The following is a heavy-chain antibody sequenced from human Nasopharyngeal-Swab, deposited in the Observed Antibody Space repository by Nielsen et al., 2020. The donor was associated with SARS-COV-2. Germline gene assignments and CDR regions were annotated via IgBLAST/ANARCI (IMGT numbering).Heavy chain of an antibody. CDR2: INPSGGST. CDR1: AYTFTSYY. J-gene: IGHJ6*02. Sequence: ASVKVSCKASAYTFTSYYMHWVRQAPGQGLEWMGIINPSGGSTSYAQKFRGRVTMTRDTSTSTVYMELSSLRSEDTAVYYCARGAGGHYYGMDVWGQGTTVTVSS. D-gene: IGHD3-16*01. CDR3: ARGAGGHYYGMDV. V-gene: IGHV1-46*01.